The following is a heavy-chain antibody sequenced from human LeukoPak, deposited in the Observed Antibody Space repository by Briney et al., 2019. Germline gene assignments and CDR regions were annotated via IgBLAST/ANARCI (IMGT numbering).Heavy chain of an antibody. D-gene: IGHD3/OR15-3a*01. J-gene: IGHJ6*04. CDR2: ISSSGRTV. V-gene: IGHV3-48*01. CDR3: ARTLDSALDV. Sequence: GGSLRLSCAGSGFTFSSCNMNWVRQAPGKGLEWISYISSSGRTVYYAESVRGRFAISRDNARSSLYLQMAGLTAEDTAVYYCARTLDSALDVWGNGTTVTVSS. CDR1: GFTFSSCN.